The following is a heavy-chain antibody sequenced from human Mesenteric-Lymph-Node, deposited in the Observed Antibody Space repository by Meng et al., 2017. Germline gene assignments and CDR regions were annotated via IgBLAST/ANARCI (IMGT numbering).Heavy chain of an antibody. Sequence: VLLLEGGGGVVHPGASRGRSGSGSGVTVSSYARSWVRQAPGMGLEWVSAISGRCGSTYYADSVKGRFTISRDNSTNTLYLQMNSLRAEDTAVYYCAKVLRFLEWLLFDYWGQGTLVTVSS. CDR2: ISGRCGST. CDR3: AKVLRFLEWLLFDY. J-gene: IGHJ4*02. CDR1: GVTVSSYA. D-gene: IGHD3-3*01. V-gene: IGHV3-23*01.